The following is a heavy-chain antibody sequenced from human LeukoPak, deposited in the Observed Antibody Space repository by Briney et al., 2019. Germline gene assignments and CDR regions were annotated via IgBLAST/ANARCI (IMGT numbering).Heavy chain of an antibody. J-gene: IGHJ4*02. Sequence: ASVKVSCKASGYTFTTYSIFWMRQAPGQGLEWMGWINADNGNTKYSQKLQDRVTIIRDTSANTAYVELSSLRSEDTAVYYCAREHDFLIDYSFDYWGQETLVTVSS. CDR2: INADNGNT. CDR3: AREHDFLIDYSFDY. D-gene: IGHD3-3*01. V-gene: IGHV1-3*01. CDR1: GYTFTTYS.